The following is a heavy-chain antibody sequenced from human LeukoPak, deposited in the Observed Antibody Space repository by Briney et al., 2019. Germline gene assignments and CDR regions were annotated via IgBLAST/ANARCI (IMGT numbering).Heavy chain of an antibody. V-gene: IGHV3-23*01. Sequence: GGSLRLSCAASGFTFSSYAMSWVRQAPGKGLEWVSAISGSGGSTYYADSVKGRFTTSRDNSKNTLYLQMNSLRAEDTAVYYCAKDGLLGYSSSWYPPEGYYYYMDVWGKGTTVTVSS. J-gene: IGHJ6*03. CDR3: AKDGLLGYSSSWYPPEGYYYYMDV. D-gene: IGHD6-13*01. CDR2: ISGSGGST. CDR1: GFTFSSYA.